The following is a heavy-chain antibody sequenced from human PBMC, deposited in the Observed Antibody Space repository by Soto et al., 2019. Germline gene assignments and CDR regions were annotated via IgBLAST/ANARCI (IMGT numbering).Heavy chain of an antibody. D-gene: IGHD6-13*01. CDR1: GFTFSSYW. Sequence: PGGSLRLSCAASGFTFSSYWMSWVHQAPGKGLEWVANIKQDGSEKYYVDSVKGRFTISRDNAKNSLYLQMNSLRAEDTAVYYCARVGAAAALGAFDIWGQGTMVTVSS. V-gene: IGHV3-7*01. CDR2: IKQDGSEK. J-gene: IGHJ3*02. CDR3: ARVGAAAALGAFDI.